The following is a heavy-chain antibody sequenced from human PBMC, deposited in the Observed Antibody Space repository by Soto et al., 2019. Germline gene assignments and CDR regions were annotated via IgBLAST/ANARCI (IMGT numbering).Heavy chain of an antibody. D-gene: IGHD2-21*02. Sequence: TLSLTCSVSGGSISSSSYFWGWIRQPPGKGLEWIGSIYYSGSTYYNPSLKSRVTVSVDTSKNQFSLKLSSVTAADTAVYYCARHPSDFWFDPWGQGTLDTVSS. J-gene: IGHJ5*02. CDR3: ARHPSDFWFDP. CDR2: IYYSGST. V-gene: IGHV4-39*01. CDR1: GGSISSSSYF.